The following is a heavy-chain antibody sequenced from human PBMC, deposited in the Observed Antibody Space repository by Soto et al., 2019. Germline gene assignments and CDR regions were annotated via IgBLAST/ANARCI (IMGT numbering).Heavy chain of an antibody. Sequence: SETLSLTCAVYGGSFSCYYWSWIRQPPGQGLEWIGEINHCGSTNYNPSLKSRLTISVDTSKNQFSLKLSSVTAADTAVYYCARGRREYYYDSSGYSPALKYWGQGTLVTVSS. D-gene: IGHD3-22*01. CDR2: INHCGST. J-gene: IGHJ4*02. CDR1: GGSFSCYY. V-gene: IGHV4-34*01. CDR3: ARGRREYYYDSSGYSPALKY.